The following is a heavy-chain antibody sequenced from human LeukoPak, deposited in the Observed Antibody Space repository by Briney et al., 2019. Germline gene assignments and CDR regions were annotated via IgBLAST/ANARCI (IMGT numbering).Heavy chain of an antibody. Sequence: GGSLRLSCAASGFTFSGSAMHWVRQASGKGPEWVGRIRSRANSYATAYAASVKGRFTISRDDSKNTAYLQMNSLKTEDTAVYYCSTRVPNAFDIWGQGTMVTVSS. CDR2: IRSRANSYAT. J-gene: IGHJ3*02. V-gene: IGHV3-73*01. D-gene: IGHD4/OR15-4a*01. CDR1: GFTFSGSA. CDR3: STRVPNAFDI.